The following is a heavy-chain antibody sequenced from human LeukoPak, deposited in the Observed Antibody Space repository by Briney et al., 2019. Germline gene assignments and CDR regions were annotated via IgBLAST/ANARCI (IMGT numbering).Heavy chain of an antibody. CDR1: GFTFNNYA. J-gene: IGHJ4*02. V-gene: IGHV3-23*01. D-gene: IGHD6-19*01. CDR3: ARAPDSSGWYFGGY. Sequence: GGSLRLSCAASGFTFNNYAMNWVRQAPGKGLEWISSISSSDVNTYYADSVKGRFTISRDNSENTLYLQMNSLRAEDTAVYYCARAPDSSGWYFGGYWGQGTLVTVSS. CDR2: ISSSDVNT.